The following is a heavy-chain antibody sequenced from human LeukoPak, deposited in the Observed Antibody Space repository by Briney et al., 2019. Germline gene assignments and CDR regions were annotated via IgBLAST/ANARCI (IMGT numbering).Heavy chain of an antibody. CDR3: ARDGGGSWNTHDALDI. Sequence: GRSLRLSCAASGFTFSSFAMHWVRQAPGKGLEWVAFISSDGNSEFYADSVKGRFTISRDNPKNTLYLQMNSLRVDDTTVYYCARDGGGSWNTHDALDIWGQGTMVTVSS. CDR2: ISSDGNSE. D-gene: IGHD1/OR15-1a*01. J-gene: IGHJ3*02. CDR1: GFTFSSFA. V-gene: IGHV3-30-3*01.